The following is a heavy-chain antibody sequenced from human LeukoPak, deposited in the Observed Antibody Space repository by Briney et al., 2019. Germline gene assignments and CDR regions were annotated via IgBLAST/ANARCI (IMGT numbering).Heavy chain of an antibody. CDR2: INTNTGNP. Sequence: GASVKVSCKASGYTFTNYAMNWVRQAPGQGLEWMGWINTNTGNPTYAQGFTGRFVFSLDTSVSTAYLQISSLKAEGTAVYYCARDPNHYYDSSGYYGDYWGQGTLVTVSS. CDR1: GYTFTNYA. J-gene: IGHJ4*02. CDR3: ARDPNHYYDSSGYYGDY. D-gene: IGHD3-22*01. V-gene: IGHV7-4-1*02.